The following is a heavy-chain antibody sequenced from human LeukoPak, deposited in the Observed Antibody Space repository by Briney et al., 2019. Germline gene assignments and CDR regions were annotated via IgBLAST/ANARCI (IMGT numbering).Heavy chain of an antibody. V-gene: IGHV3-30*04. D-gene: IGHD4-17*01. CDR1: GFTFSSYA. CDR2: ISYDGSNK. CDR3: ARGSWHGDYVMDY. Sequence: PGGSLRLSCAASGFTFSSYAMHWVRQAPGKGLEWVAVISYDGSNKYYADSVKGRFTISRDNSKNTLYLQMNSLRAEDTAVYYCARGSWHGDYVMDYWGQGTLVTVSS. J-gene: IGHJ4*02.